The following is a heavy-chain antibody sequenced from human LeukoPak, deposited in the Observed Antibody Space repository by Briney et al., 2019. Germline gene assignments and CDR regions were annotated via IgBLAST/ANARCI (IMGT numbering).Heavy chain of an antibody. D-gene: IGHD3-9*01. Sequence: GSLRLSCAASRFTFSSYWMSWVRHAPGKGLEWVANIKQDGSEKYYVDSVKGRFTISRDNAKNSLYLQMNSLRAEDTAVYYCARDPSRLRYLDWLGDYYMDVWGKGTTVTVSS. CDR2: IKQDGSEK. J-gene: IGHJ6*03. CDR3: ARDPSRLRYLDWLGDYYMDV. CDR1: RFTFSSYW. V-gene: IGHV3-7*01.